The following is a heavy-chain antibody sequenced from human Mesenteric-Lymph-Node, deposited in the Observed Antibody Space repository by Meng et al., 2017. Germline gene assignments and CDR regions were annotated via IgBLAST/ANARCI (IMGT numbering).Heavy chain of an antibody. CDR1: GFIFSNYE. CDR2: ISSTGTHI. CDR3: ARDSTRGYSYGYADYFDF. D-gene: IGHD5-18*01. V-gene: IGHV3-48*03. J-gene: IGHJ4*02. Sequence: GESLKISCAASGFIFSNYEMNWVRQAPGKGLEWVTYISSTGTHIHYADSVKGRFTISRDNDKNSLYLQMDSLRVEDTAVYYCARDSTRGYSYGYADYFDFWGQGTLVTVSS.